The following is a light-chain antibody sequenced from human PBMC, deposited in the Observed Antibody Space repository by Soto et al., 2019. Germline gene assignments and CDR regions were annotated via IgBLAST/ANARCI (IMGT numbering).Light chain of an antibody. CDR1: QSISSN. Sequence: EIVMTQSPATLSVSPGERATLSCRASQSISSNLAWYQRRPGQAPRLLIYGASARATGIPARFSGSGSGTEFTLTISSLQSEYFAVYYCQQYNNWRSYTFVQGTKVEIK. J-gene: IGKJ2*01. CDR3: QQYNNWRSYT. V-gene: IGKV3-15*01. CDR2: GAS.